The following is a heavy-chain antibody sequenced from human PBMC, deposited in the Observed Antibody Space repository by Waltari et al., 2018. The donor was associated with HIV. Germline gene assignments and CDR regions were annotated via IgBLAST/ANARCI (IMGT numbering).Heavy chain of an antibody. Sequence: QVQLQESGPGLVKPSQTLSLTCTVSGGSISIASYYWGWIRQAAGKGLEWIGRIYTSGNTNYRPSLKSRVAISMDTSKNQFSLRLSSVTAADTAVYYCARELSDYGATAWFDYWGRGTLVTVSS. V-gene: IGHV4-61*02. CDR2: IYTSGNT. D-gene: IGHD3-16*01. CDR1: GGSISIASYY. CDR3: ARELSDYGATAWFDY. J-gene: IGHJ4*02.